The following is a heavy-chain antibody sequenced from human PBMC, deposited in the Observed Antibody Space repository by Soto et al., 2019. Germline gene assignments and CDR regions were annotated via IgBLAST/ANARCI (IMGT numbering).Heavy chain of an antibody. CDR2: ISSSSSYI. CDR3: ARDFVPDSYGLYNWFDP. V-gene: IGHV3-21*01. CDR1: GFTFSSYS. Sequence: PGGSLRLSCAASGFTFSSYSMNWVRQAPRKGLEWVSSISSSSSYIYYADSVKGRFTISRDNAKNSLYLQMNSLRAEDTAVYYCARDFVPDSYGLYNWFDPWGQGTLVTVSS. D-gene: IGHD5-18*01. J-gene: IGHJ5*02.